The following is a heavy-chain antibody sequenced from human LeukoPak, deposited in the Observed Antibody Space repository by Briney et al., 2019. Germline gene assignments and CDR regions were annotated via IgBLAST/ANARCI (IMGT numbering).Heavy chain of an antibody. V-gene: IGHV4-31*03. CDR2: IFYSGST. Sequence: SETLSLTCTVSGGSISRGDHYWSWIRQHPGKGLEWIGYIFYSGSTYTNPSLKRRVSMSVDTSKNQFSLRLTSVTAADTAVYYCARGGQKWLQFPDFWGQGTLVTVSS. CDR3: ARGGQKWLQFPDF. CDR1: GGSISRGDHY. D-gene: IGHD2-8*01. J-gene: IGHJ4*02.